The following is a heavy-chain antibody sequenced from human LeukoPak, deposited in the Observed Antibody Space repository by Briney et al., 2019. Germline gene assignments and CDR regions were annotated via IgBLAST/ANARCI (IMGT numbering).Heavy chain of an antibody. J-gene: IGHJ4*02. Sequence: GESLKISCAASGFTFSSYAMSWVRQAPGKGLEWVSAISGSGGSTYYADSVKGRFTISRDNSKNTLYLQMNSLRAEDTAVYYCASGASIYGPFDYWGQGTLVTVSS. D-gene: IGHD2/OR15-2a*01. CDR1: GFTFSSYA. CDR2: ISGSGGST. CDR3: ASGASIYGPFDY. V-gene: IGHV3-23*01.